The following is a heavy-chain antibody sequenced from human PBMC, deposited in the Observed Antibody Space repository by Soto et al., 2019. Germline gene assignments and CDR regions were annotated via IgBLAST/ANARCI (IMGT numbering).Heavy chain of an antibody. V-gene: IGHV4-59*01. D-gene: IGHD3-3*01. CDR1: GGSISSYY. Sequence: SETLSLTCTVSGGSISSYYWSWIRQPPGKGLEWIGYIYYSGSTNYNPSLKSRVTISVDTSKNQFSLKLSSVTAADTAVYYCARNPRYGGSRGVVTVFDYWGQGTLVTVSS. J-gene: IGHJ4*02. CDR2: IYYSGST. CDR3: ARNPRYGGSRGVVTVFDY.